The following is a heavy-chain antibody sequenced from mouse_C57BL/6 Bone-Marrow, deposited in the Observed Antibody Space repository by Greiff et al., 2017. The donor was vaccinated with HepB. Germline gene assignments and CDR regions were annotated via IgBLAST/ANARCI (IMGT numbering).Heavy chain of an antibody. Sequence: EVKLMESGGDLVKPGGSLKLSCAASGFTFSSYGMSWVRQTPDKRLEWVATISSGGSYTYYPDSVKGRFTISRDNAKNTLYLQMSSLKSEDTAMYYCARGGRNPFDYWGQGTTLTVSS. D-gene: IGHD2-1*01. CDR1: GFTFSSYG. CDR3: ARGGRNPFDY. CDR2: ISSGGSYT. J-gene: IGHJ2*01. V-gene: IGHV5-6*01.